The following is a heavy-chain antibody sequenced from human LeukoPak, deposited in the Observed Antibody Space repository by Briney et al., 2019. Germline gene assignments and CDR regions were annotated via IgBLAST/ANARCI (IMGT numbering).Heavy chain of an antibody. Sequence: GESLKISCKGSGYSFTSYWIGWVRQMPGKGLEWMGMIYPGDSDTRYSPSFQGQVTISADKSISTAYLQWSSLKASDTALYYCARLTDIWTGSYYFDYWGQGTLVTVSS. V-gene: IGHV5-51*01. CDR2: IYPGDSDT. J-gene: IGHJ4*02. CDR1: GYSFTSYW. CDR3: ARLTDIWTGSYYFDY. D-gene: IGHD3-9*01.